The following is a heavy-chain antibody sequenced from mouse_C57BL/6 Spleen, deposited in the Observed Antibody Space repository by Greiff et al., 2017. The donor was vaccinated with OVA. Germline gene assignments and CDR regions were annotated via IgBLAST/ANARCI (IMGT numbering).Heavy chain of an antibody. CDR3: ARDYYYAALGY. J-gene: IGHJ2*01. D-gene: IGHD1-1*01. CDR2: IHPNSGST. V-gene: IGHV1-64*01. CDR1: GYTFTSYW. Sequence: VQLQQPGAELVKPGASVKLSCKASGYTFTSYWMHWVKQRPGQGLEWIGMIHPNSGSTNYNEKFKSKATLTVDKSSSTSYMQISSLTSEDSAVYYCARDYYYAALGYWGQGTTLTVSS.